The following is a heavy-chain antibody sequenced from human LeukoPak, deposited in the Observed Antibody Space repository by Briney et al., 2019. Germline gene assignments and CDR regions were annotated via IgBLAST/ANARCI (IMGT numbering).Heavy chain of an antibody. CDR1: GFTFSSYS. CDR2: ISSSSSYI. Sequence: GGSLRPSCAASGFTFSSYSMNWVRQAPGKGLEWVSSISSSSSYIYYADSVKGRFTISRDNAKNSLYLQMNSLRAEDTAVYYWARNSIAATGTGDYWGQGTLVTVSS. J-gene: IGHJ4*02. V-gene: IGHV3-21*01. D-gene: IGHD6-13*01. CDR3: ARNSIAATGTGDY.